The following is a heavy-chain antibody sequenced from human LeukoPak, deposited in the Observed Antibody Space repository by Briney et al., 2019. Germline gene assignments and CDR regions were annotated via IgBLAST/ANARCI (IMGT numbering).Heavy chain of an antibody. CDR1: GFTFSSYS. Sequence: GGSLRLSCAASGFTFSSYSMNWVRQAPGKGLESVSSISSSSSYIYYADSVKGRFTISRDNAKNSLYLQMNSLRAEDTAVYYCARVCSTSCSYHDAFDIWGQGTMVTVSS. J-gene: IGHJ3*02. CDR2: ISSSSSYI. CDR3: ARVCSTSCSYHDAFDI. V-gene: IGHV3-21*01. D-gene: IGHD2-2*01.